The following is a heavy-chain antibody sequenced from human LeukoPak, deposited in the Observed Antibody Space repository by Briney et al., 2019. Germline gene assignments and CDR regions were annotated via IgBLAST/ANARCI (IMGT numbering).Heavy chain of an antibody. Sequence: GESLKISCKASGYRFSDFWVGWARQVPGKGLEWMGIIQIADSETTYSPSFQGQVTISADTSLNTAHLQWSSLTASDTAIYYCAGRMRRHWNSDLWSFDYWGQGTLVSVSS. V-gene: IGHV5-51*01. CDR1: GYRFSDFW. CDR3: AGRMRRHWNSDLWSFDY. CDR2: IQIADSET. J-gene: IGHJ4*02. D-gene: IGHD1-7*01.